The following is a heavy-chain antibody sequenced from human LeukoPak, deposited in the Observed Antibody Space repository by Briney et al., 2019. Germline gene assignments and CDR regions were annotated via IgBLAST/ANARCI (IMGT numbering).Heavy chain of an antibody. D-gene: IGHD5-24*01. CDR2: IIPIFGSP. CDR1: GDTFSSSA. J-gene: IGHJ4*02. V-gene: IGHV1-69*06. CDR3: ARDVPVEMTVSGYFDF. Sequence: SVKVSCKASGDTFSSSAIRWVRQAPGQRLEWMGGIIPIFGSPNYAQRFQGRVTITADKSTSTAYMELSSLTYEDTAVYYCARDVPVEMTVSGYFDFWGQGTLVTVSS.